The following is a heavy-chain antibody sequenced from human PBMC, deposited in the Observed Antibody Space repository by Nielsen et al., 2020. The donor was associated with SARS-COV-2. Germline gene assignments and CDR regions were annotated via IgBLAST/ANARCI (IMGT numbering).Heavy chain of an antibody. Sequence: LRLSCTVSGGSISSGDYYWSWIRQPPGKGLEWIGYIYYSGSTYYNPSLKSRVTISVDTSKNQFSLKLSSVTAADTAVYYCARSIVDYGDWGNYFFGMDVWGQGTTVTVSS. CDR2: IYYSGST. D-gene: IGHD4-17*01. CDR1: GGSISSGDYY. CDR3: ARSIVDYGDWGNYFFGMDV. V-gene: IGHV4-30-4*01. J-gene: IGHJ6*02.